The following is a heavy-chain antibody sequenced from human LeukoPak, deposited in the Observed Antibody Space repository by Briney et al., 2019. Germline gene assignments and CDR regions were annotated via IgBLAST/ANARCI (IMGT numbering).Heavy chain of an antibody. D-gene: IGHD3-10*02. Sequence: QPGGSLRLSCAASGFTFSSYAMSWIRQAPGKGLEWVSAISGSGGSTYYADSVKGRFTISRDNAKNSLYLQMNSLRAEDTAVYYCAELGITMIGGVWGKGTTVTISS. CDR2: ISGSGGST. V-gene: IGHV3-23*01. J-gene: IGHJ6*04. CDR1: GFTFSSYA. CDR3: AELGITMIGGV.